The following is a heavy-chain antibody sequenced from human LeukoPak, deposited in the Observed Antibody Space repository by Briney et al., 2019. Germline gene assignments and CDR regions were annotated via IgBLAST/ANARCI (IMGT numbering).Heavy chain of an antibody. CDR1: GFTFSSYG. CDR2: IWYDGSNK. J-gene: IGHJ4*02. D-gene: IGHD3-22*01. Sequence: PGGSLRLSCAASGFTFSSYGMHWVRQAPGKGLEWVAVIWYDGSNKYYADSVKGRFTISRDNSKNTLYLQMNSLRAEDTAVYYCARGRDYYYDSSGYGSFSNIYYFDYWGQGTLVTVSS. V-gene: IGHV3-33*08. CDR3: ARGRDYYYDSSGYGSFSNIYYFDY.